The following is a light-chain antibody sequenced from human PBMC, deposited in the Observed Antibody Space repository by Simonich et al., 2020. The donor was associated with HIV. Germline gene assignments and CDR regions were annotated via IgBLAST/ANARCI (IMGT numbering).Light chain of an antibody. CDR2: AAY. CDR1: QGIRSY. V-gene: IGKV1-39*01. Sequence: DIQLTQSPSFLSASVGDRFTITCRASQGIRSYLAWYQQKPGKSPKLLIYAAYTLQSGVPSRFSGSGSGTDFTLTINSLQPEDFATYYCQQSYSTPFTFGPGTKVAFK. CDR3: QQSYSTPFT. J-gene: IGKJ3*01.